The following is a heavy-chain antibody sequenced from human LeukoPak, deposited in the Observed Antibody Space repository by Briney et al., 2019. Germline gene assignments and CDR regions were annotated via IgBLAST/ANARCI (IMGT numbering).Heavy chain of an antibody. V-gene: IGHV4-31*03. CDR1: GGSISSGGYY. D-gene: IGHD2-15*01. Sequence: SETLSLTCTVSGGSISSGGYYWSWIRQHPGKGLEWIGYIYYSGSTYYNPSLKSRVTISVDTSKNQFSLKLSSVTAADTAVYYCARGVVVAVATSRKLNRSYYFDYWGQGTLVTVSS. CDR2: IYYSGST. J-gene: IGHJ4*02. CDR3: ARGVVVAVATSRKLNRSYYFDY.